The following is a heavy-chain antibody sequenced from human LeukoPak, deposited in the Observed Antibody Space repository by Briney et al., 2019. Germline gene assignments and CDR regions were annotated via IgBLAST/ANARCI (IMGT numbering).Heavy chain of an antibody. Sequence: PGGSLRLSCAASGFTFSSYAMSWVRQAPGKGLEWVSAISGSGGSTYYADSVKGRFTISRDNSKNTLYLQMNSLRAEDTAVYYCAKTWSVAQRRPTSYYFDYWGQGTLVTVSS. CDR2: ISGSGGST. D-gene: IGHD3-3*01. CDR3: AKTWSVAQRRPTSYYFDY. J-gene: IGHJ4*02. V-gene: IGHV3-23*01. CDR1: GFTFSSYA.